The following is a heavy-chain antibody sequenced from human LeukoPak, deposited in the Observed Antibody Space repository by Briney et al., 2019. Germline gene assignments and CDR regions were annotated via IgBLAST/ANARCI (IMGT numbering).Heavy chain of an antibody. V-gene: IGHV3-49*04. D-gene: IGHD4/OR15-4a*01. Sequence: GGSLRLSCTTSGFTFSDFAISWVRQAPGKGLEWVGLIRSKDYGGATYYAASVKGRFTITRDDSKGIAYLQMRSLKIEDTAVYCAKTGALDIWGQGTMVTVSS. J-gene: IGHJ3*02. CDR1: GFTFSDFA. CDR2: IRSKDYGGAT. CDR3: KTGALDI.